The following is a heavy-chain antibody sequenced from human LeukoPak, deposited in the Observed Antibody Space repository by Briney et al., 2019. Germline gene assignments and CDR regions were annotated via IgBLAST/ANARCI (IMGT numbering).Heavy chain of an antibody. CDR3: AVTTVTTGYFQH. D-gene: IGHD4-17*01. V-gene: IGHV1-2*06. CDR2: INPNSCGT. CDR1: GYTFTGYY. Sequence: RASVKVSCKASGYTFTGYYMHWVRQAPGQGLEWMGRINPNSCGTNYAQKFQGRVTMTRDTSISTAYIELSRLRSDDTAVYYCAVTTVTTGYFQHWGQGTLVTVSS. J-gene: IGHJ1*01.